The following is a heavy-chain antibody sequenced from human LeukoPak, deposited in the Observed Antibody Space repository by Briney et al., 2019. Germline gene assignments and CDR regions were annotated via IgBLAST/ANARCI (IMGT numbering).Heavy chain of an antibody. CDR1: GGSFSGYY. CDR3: ARGRLGDY. Sequence: SETLSLTCAVYGGSFSGYYWSWSRQPPGKGLEWIGEINHSGSTNYNPSLKSRVTRSVDTSKNQFSLKLSSVTAADPAVYYCARGRLGDYWGQGTLVTVSS. J-gene: IGHJ4*02. CDR2: INHSGST. V-gene: IGHV4-34*01. D-gene: IGHD6-19*01.